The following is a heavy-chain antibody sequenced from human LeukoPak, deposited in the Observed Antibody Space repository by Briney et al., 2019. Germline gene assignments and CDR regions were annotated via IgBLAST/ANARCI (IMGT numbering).Heavy chain of an antibody. CDR2: IIPIFGTA. D-gene: IGHD6-19*01. CDR1: GGTFSSYA. J-gene: IGHJ4*02. V-gene: IGHV1-69*13. Sequence: ASVKVSCKASGGTFSSYAISWVRQAPGQGLEWMGGIIPIFGTANYAQKFQGRVTITADESTSTAYMELSSLRSEDTAVYYCARAKQWLVIFGYWGQGTLVTVSS. CDR3: ARAKQWLVIFGY.